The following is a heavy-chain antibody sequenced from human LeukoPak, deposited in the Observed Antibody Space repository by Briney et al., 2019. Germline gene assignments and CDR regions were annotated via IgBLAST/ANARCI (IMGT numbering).Heavy chain of an antibody. Sequence: PSETLSLTCTVSGYSISSGYYWGWIRQPPGKGLEWIGSIYHSGSTYYNPSLKSRVTISVDTSKNQFSLKLSSVTAADTAVYYCARAPTYYYDSSGYYYFDCWGQGTLVTVSS. V-gene: IGHV4-38-2*02. CDR3: ARAPTYYYDSSGYYYFDC. D-gene: IGHD3-22*01. CDR2: IYHSGST. CDR1: GYSISSGYY. J-gene: IGHJ4*02.